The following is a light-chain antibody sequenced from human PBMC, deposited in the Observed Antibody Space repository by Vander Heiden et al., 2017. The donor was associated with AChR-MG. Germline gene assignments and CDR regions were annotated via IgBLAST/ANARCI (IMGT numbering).Light chain of an antibody. J-gene: IGKJ1*01. CDR3: QQYGRT. CDR1: QSVSSSY. V-gene: IGKV3-20*01. Sequence: ELVLTQSPRTLSLSPGERATLSCRASQSVSSSYLAWYQQKPGQAPRLLIYGASSRATGIPDRFSGSGSGTDFTLTISRLEPEDFAVYYCQQYGRTFGQGTKVEIK. CDR2: GAS.